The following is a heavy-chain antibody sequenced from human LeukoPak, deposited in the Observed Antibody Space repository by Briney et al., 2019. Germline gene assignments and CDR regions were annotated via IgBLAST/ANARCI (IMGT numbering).Heavy chain of an antibody. CDR2: ITESGGGT. CDR3: AKGSAAGRPYYFDY. Sequence: GGSLRLSCAASGFTLGNYAMGWVRQAPGKGLEWVSAITESGGGTYIADSVKGRFTISRDNSKRTLFLQMYSLGAEDTARYYCAKGSAAGRPYYFDYWGQGTLVTVSS. V-gene: IGHV3-23*01. D-gene: IGHD2-21*01. J-gene: IGHJ4*02. CDR1: GFTLGNYA.